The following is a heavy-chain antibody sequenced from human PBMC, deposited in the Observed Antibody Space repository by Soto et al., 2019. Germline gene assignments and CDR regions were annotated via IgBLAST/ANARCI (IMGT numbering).Heavy chain of an antibody. CDR1: GFTFSSYA. CDR3: AKPPFLADYSDSSGYDDY. Sequence: VSLGLSCAASGFTFSSYAMSWVRQAPGKGLEWVSAISGSGGSTYYADSVKGRFTISRDNSKNTLYLQMNSLRAEDTGVYYCAKPPFLADYSDSSGYDDYWGQGTLVTVSS. J-gene: IGHJ4*02. D-gene: IGHD3-22*01. CDR2: ISGSGGST. V-gene: IGHV3-23*01.